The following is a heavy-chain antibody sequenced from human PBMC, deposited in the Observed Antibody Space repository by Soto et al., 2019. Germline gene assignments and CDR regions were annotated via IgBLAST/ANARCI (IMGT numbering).Heavy chain of an antibody. CDR1: GVSVSSASYY. CDR2: ISYSGSA. D-gene: IGHD3-3*01. J-gene: IGHJ4*02. CDR3: ARLEWFAELYFDY. Sequence: SETLSLTCAVSGVSVSSASYYWSWVRQPPGRGLEWIGYISYSGSANYNPSLTSRITRSLDTSKNQFSLKLSSVTTADTAVYYCARLEWFAELYFDYWGQGSLVTVSS. V-gene: IGHV4-61*01.